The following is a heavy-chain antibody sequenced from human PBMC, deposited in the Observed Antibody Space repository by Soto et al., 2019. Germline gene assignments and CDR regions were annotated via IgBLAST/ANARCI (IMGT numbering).Heavy chain of an antibody. V-gene: IGHV3-7*01. D-gene: IGHD3-16*01. CDR2: IKEDGSEK. Sequence: GGSLRLSCAASGFSFSDSWMDWVRQAPGKGPEWVANIKEDGSEKNYVDSVKGRFTISRDNAKNSLYLQMNSLRAEDTAVYYCASLGRHGWGQGTTVTVS. CDR1: GFSFSDSW. CDR3: ASLGRHG. J-gene: IGHJ6*02.